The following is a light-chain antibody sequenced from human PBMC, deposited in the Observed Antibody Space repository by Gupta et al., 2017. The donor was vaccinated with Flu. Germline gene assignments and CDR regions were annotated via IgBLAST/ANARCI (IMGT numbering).Light chain of an antibody. J-gene: IGKJ3*01. CDR2: DTS. Sequence: DIVLTQSPRSLSLSPGDRATLSCRATQRLSDTYLSWYQQKPGQAPRLLIYDTSRRASGIPDRFSGSGSGTEFTLTINRLEAEDLAVYYCQQQDSALCTFGHGTKVDIK. CDR3: QQQDSALCT. V-gene: IGKV3-20*01. CDR1: QRLSDTY.